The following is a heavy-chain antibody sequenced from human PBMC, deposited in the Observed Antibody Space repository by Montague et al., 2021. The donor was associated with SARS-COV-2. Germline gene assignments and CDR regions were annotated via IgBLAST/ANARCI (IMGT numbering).Heavy chain of an antibody. CDR1: GGSFTGYY. CDR3: ARAQFTIFGVLIMLPAAGAADV. Sequence: SETLSLTCAVYGGSFTGYYWTWIRQPPGKGLEWIGEINHSGSSNYNPSLESRVTMSVDTSKNQFSLRLNSVSAADTAVYYCARAQFTIFGVLIMLPAAGAADVWGQGTTVTVSS. V-gene: IGHV4-34*01. CDR2: INHSGSS. J-gene: IGHJ3*01. D-gene: IGHD3-3*01.